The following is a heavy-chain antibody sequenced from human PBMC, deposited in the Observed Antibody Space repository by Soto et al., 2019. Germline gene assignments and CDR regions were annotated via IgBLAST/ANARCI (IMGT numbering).Heavy chain of an antibody. Sequence: PWGSLRLSCSASIFTCTTAWMIWFRQAPGKGLEWVGHIKTKTEGEATNYATPVKGRFSISRDDSTNTQSLQMNSLKSEDTAVYYCATDLPTAGAGEFDYWGQGTLVTVSS. CDR3: ATDLPTAGAGEFDY. CDR2: IKTKTEGEAT. CDR1: IFTCTTAW. V-gene: IGHV3-15*01. D-gene: IGHD6-19*01. J-gene: IGHJ4*02.